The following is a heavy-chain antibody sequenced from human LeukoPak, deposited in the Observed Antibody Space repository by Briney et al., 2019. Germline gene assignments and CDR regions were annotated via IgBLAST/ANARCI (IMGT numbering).Heavy chain of an antibody. CDR3: ARVPNAAAIDY. J-gene: IGHJ4*02. D-gene: IGHD6-13*01. Sequence: PSETLSLTCAVYGGSFSGYYWSWIRQPPGKGLEWIGEINHSGSTNYNPSLKSRVTISVDTSNNQFSLKLSSVTAADTAVYYCARVPNAAAIDYWGQGTLVTVSS. CDR1: GGSFSGYY. V-gene: IGHV4-34*01. CDR2: INHSGST.